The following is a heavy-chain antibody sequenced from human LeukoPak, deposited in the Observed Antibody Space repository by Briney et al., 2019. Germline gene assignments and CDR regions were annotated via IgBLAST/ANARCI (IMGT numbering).Heavy chain of an antibody. CDR2: IDWDDDK. V-gene: IGHV2-70*11. Sequence: SGPALLNPTQTLTLTCTFSGFSLSTSGMCVSWIRQPPGKALEWLARIDWDDDKYYSTSLKTRLTISKDTSKNQVVLTMTNMDPVDTATYYCARIRATGYCSSTSCYLGGYYYYYMDVWGKGTTVTVSS. D-gene: IGHD2-2*03. J-gene: IGHJ6*03. CDR1: GFSLSTSGMC. CDR3: ARIRATGYCSSTSCYLGGYYYYYMDV.